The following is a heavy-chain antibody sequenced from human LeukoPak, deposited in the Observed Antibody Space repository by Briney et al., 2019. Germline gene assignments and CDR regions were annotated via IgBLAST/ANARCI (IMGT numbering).Heavy chain of an antibody. V-gene: IGHV3-23*01. CDR2: ISGSGGST. CDR3: TRGSGPSKPNWFDP. J-gene: IGHJ5*02. Sequence: GGSPRLSCAASGFTFSTYGMSWVRQAPGKGLEWVSSISGSGGSTYYADSVKGRVTVSRDNSKSTLFLQMNSLRAEDTAVYFCTRGSGPSKPNWFDPWGQGTLVTVSS. CDR1: GFTFSTYG. D-gene: IGHD1-14*01.